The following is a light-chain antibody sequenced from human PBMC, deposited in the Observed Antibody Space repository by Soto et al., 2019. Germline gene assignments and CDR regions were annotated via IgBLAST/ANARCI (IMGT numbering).Light chain of an antibody. V-gene: IGKV3D-20*02. J-gene: IGKJ5*01. Sequence: DIVLTQSPGTLSLSPGDRATLSCRDSQSVSSSYLAWYQQKPGQAPRLLIYDAYNRATGIPARFSGSGSGTEFTLTISSLQSEDFAVYYCQQYSNWPPITFGQGTRLEIK. CDR1: QSVSSSY. CDR3: QQYSNWPPIT. CDR2: DAY.